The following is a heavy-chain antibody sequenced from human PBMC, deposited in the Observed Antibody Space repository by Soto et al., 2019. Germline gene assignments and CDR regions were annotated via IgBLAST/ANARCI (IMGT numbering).Heavy chain of an antibody. Sequence: SETLSLTCIVSGGSISSNDFYWSWIRQHPGKGLEWIGYIYYSGSTYYNPSLKSRVTISVDTSKNQFSLKLSSVTAADTAVYYGGRTPLLGGQGTLVTVS. D-gene: IGHD2-15*01. CDR3: GRTPLL. V-gene: IGHV4-31*03. CDR1: GGSISSNDFY. CDR2: IYYSGST. J-gene: IGHJ4*02.